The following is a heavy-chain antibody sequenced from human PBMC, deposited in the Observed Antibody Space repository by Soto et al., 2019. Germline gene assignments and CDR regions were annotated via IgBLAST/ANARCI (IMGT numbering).Heavy chain of an antibody. Sequence: GGSLRLSCAASGFTFSSYAMTWVRQVPGKGLEWVSDISSSGGSGGSTHYAESVKGRFTISRDNSKNTLYLQMNSLRAEDTAVYYCAKDWRMDVWGQGTTVTVSS. CDR1: GFTFSSYA. CDR2: ISSSGGSGGST. V-gene: IGHV3-23*01. CDR3: AKDWRMDV. J-gene: IGHJ6*02.